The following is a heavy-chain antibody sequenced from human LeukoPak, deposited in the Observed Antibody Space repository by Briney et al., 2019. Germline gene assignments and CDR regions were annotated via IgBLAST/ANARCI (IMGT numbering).Heavy chain of an antibody. D-gene: IGHD4-17*01. V-gene: IGHV1-69*13. J-gene: IGHJ3*02. Sequence: SVKVSCNASGGTFSSYAISWVRQAPGQGLEWLGGIIPIFGIANYAQKFQGRVTITADESTSTAYMELSSLRSEDTAVYYCARDPSSTVTTPRGAFDIWGQGTMVTVSS. CDR2: IIPIFGIA. CDR3: ARDPSSTVTTPRGAFDI. CDR1: GGTFSSYA.